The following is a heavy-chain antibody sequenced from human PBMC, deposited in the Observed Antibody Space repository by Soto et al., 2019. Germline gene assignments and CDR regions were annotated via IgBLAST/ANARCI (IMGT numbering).Heavy chain of an antibody. J-gene: IGHJ4*02. V-gene: IGHV4-30-2*01. D-gene: IGHD3-22*01. Sequence: QLQLQESGSGLVKPSQTLSLTCAVSGGSISSGGYSWSWIRQPPGKGLEWTGYIYHSGSTYYNPSLNSRVTISVDRSKNQFSLKLSSVTAADTAVYYCARVGNYYDSSLFDYWGQGTLVTVSS. CDR1: GGSISSGGYS. CDR2: IYHSGST. CDR3: ARVGNYYDSSLFDY.